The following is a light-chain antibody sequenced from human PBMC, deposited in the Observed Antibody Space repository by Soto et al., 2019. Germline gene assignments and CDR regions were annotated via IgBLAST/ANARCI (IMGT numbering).Light chain of an antibody. V-gene: IGKV1-5*01. CDR3: QRYHSYWT. CDR2: DAS. J-gene: IGKJ1*01. CDR1: QSISSW. Sequence: IQMTQSPSTLSASVGDRVTITCRASQSISSWLAWYQQKPGKAPKLLIYDASSLESGVPQRFSGGGSGTEFTLTISSLQTDDFSTYCCQRYHSYWTFGQGTKVDIK.